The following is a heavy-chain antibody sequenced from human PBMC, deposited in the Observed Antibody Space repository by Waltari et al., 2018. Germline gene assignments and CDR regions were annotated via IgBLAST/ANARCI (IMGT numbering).Heavy chain of an antibody. CDR1: GFIFSSHG. Sequence: VQLLESGGGVVQPGGSLRLSCAASGFIFSSHGMHWVRQIPGKGVEWLAFISFDGKKIFDADSVRGRFTISRDNSNNIVFLQMNSLRPEDSGVYFCAKDGDYSLTEYDAFDVWGQGTVVTVSP. D-gene: IGHD4-17*01. CDR3: AKDGDYSLTEYDAFDV. CDR2: ISFDGKKI. V-gene: IGHV3-30*02. J-gene: IGHJ3*01.